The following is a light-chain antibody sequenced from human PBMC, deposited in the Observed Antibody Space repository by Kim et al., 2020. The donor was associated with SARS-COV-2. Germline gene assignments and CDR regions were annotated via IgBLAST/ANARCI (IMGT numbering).Light chain of an antibody. V-gene: IGLV3-21*04. CDR3: QVWDSSSDHRV. CDR2: YDS. Sequence: APGKTARMTCGGNNIGSKGVLWYQQKPGQAPVLVIYYDSDRPSGIPERFSGSNSGNTATLTISRVEAGDEADYYCQVWDSSSDHRVFGGGTQLTVL. J-gene: IGLJ3*02. CDR1: NIGSKG.